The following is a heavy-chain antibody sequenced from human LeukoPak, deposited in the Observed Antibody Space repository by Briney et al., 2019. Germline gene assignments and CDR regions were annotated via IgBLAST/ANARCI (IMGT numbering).Heavy chain of an antibody. Sequence: SETLSLTCTVSGGSISSYYWSWIRQPPGKGLEWIGYIYYSGSTNYNPSLKSRVTISVDTSKNQFSLKLSSVTAADTAVYYCAREGTYYDSSSTQNWFDPWGQGTLVTVSS. V-gene: IGHV4-59*01. CDR2: IYYSGST. CDR1: GGSISSYY. CDR3: AREGTYYDSSSTQNWFDP. D-gene: IGHD3-22*01. J-gene: IGHJ5*02.